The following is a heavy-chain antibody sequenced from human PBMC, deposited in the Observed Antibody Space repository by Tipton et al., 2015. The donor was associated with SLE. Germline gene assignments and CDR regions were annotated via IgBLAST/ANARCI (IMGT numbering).Heavy chain of an antibody. J-gene: IGHJ6*03. Sequence: TLSLTCTVSGGSISSSSYYWGWIRQPPGKGLEWIGSIYYSGSTYYNPSLKSRVTISVDTSSHQLSLRLTSVTAADTAVYYCARAVSHYDRRSGSWDYYYMDVWGKGTTVTVSS. CDR3: ARAVSHYDRRSGSWDYYYMDV. CDR1: GGSISSSSYY. CDR2: IYYSGST. V-gene: IGHV4-39*07. D-gene: IGHD3-3*01.